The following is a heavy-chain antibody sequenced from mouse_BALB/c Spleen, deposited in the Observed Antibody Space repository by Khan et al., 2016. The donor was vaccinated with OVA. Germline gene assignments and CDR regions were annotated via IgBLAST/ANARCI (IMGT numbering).Heavy chain of an antibody. CDR2: IRYDGNS. J-gene: IGHJ3*01. V-gene: IGHV3-6*02. Sequence: EVQLQESGPGLVKPSQSLSLTCSVTGYSITSGYFWNWLRQFPGNKLEWMGYIRYDGNSNYTPSLKNLISITRDTSTNQFFLKLNSVASEDTATCACAGGGSAGPAWFAYWGQRTLVTVSA. D-gene: IGHD3-1*01. CDR1: GYSITSGYF. CDR3: AGGGSAGPAWFAY.